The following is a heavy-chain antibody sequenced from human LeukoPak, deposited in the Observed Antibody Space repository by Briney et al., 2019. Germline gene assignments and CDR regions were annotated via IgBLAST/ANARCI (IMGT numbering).Heavy chain of an antibody. Sequence: GGSLRLSCAASGFTFRSYWMTWVRQYPGKGLEWVANIKQDGSETYYADSVKGRFTISRDNAKRSLYLQMNSLRAEDTAVYYCARRYYGSATYRLPYDYWGQGTLVTVSS. CDR1: GFTFRSYW. J-gene: IGHJ4*02. CDR2: IKQDGSET. CDR3: ARRYYGSATYRLPYDY. V-gene: IGHV3-7*01. D-gene: IGHD3-22*01.